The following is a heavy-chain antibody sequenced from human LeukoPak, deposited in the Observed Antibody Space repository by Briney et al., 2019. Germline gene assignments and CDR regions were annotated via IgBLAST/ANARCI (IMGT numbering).Heavy chain of an antibody. J-gene: IGHJ3*02. Sequence: SETLSLTCTVSGGSISSYYWSWIRQPPGKGLEWIGYIYYSGSTNYNPSLKSRVTISVDTSKNQFSLKLSSVTAADTAVYYCARSNTDAFDIWGQGTMVTVSS. D-gene: IGHD4-11*01. CDR2: IYYSGST. V-gene: IGHV4-59*01. CDR1: GGSISSYY. CDR3: ARSNTDAFDI.